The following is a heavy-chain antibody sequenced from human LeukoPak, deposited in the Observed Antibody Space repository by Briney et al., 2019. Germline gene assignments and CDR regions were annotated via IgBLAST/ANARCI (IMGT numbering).Heavy chain of an antibody. J-gene: IGHJ4*02. CDR1: GGSISSYY. Sequence: SETLSLTCTASGGSISSYYWSWIRQPPVKGLEWIGYTYYSGSTNYNPSLKSRVTISVDTSKNQFSLKLSSVTAADTAVYYCASKGGDCSGGSCYMWYDYWGQGTLVTVSS. CDR2: TYYSGST. D-gene: IGHD2-15*01. V-gene: IGHV4-59*08. CDR3: ASKGGDCSGGSCYMWYDY.